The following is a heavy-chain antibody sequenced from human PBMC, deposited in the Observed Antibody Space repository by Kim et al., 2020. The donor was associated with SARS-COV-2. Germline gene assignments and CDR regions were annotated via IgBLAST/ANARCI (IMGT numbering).Heavy chain of an antibody. Sequence: ASLKVSCKASGYTFTGYYMHWVRQAPGQRLEWMGWINPISGGTNYAHKFQCRVTMTRVTFISTDYIELSRLRSDDTAVYYCARVGKYYDSSGGGNYYYYG. V-gene: IGHV1-2*07. D-gene: IGHD3-22*01. CDR3: ARVGKYYDSSGGGNYYYYG. CDR1: GYTFTGYY. CDR2: INPISGGT. J-gene: IGHJ6*01.